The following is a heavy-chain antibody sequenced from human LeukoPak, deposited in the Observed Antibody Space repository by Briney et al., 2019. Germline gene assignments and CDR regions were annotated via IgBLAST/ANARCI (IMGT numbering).Heavy chain of an antibody. Sequence: PGGSLRLSCAASGFTFSNYWMHWVRQVSGKGLMWVSRISDSGSSRWYADSVKGRFTISRDNTKNTLYLQMNSLGAEDTAVYYCARDSTSGIDYWGQGTLVTVSS. CDR3: ARDSTSGIDY. J-gene: IGHJ4*02. V-gene: IGHV3-74*01. CDR2: ISDSGSSR. D-gene: IGHD3-10*01. CDR1: GFTFSNYW.